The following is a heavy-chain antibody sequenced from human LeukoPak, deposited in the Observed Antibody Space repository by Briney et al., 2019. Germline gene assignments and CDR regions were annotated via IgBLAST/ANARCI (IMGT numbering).Heavy chain of an antibody. CDR2: IYTSGST. D-gene: IGHD5-24*01. CDR1: GGSISSGSYY. V-gene: IGHV4-61*02. J-gene: IGHJ6*02. CDR3: ARGGKRWAPYYYYGMDV. Sequence: SETLSLTCTVSGGSISSGSYYWSWIRQPAGKGLEWIGRIYTSGSTNYNPSLKSRVTISVNTSKNQFSLKLSSVTAADTAVYYCARGGKRWAPYYYYGMDVWGQGTTVTVSS.